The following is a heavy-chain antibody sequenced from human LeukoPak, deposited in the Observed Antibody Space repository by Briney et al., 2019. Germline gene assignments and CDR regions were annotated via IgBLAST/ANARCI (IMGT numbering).Heavy chain of an antibody. CDR3: AKIDSYGSGSPYPNGAFDI. CDR1: GFRFSSYG. Sequence: GSLRLSCAASGFRFSSYGMNWVRQAPGKGLEWVSFISTSSSSIYYAESVKGRFTISRDNAKNQLYLQLDSLRAEDTAIYYCAKIDSYGSGSPYPNGAFDIWGQGTMVTVSS. J-gene: IGHJ3*02. V-gene: IGHV3-21*05. CDR2: ISTSSSSI. D-gene: IGHD3-10*01.